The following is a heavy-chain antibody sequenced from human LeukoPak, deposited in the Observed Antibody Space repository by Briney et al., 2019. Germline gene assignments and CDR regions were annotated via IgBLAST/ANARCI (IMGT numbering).Heavy chain of an antibody. Sequence: GGSLRLSCAASGFTVSSNYMSWVRQAPGKGLEWVALISYDGSNKYYVDSVKGRFTISRDDSKNTLYLQMNSLRAEDTAVYYCAKSGWSNLGYFDYWGQGTLVTVSS. D-gene: IGHD6-19*01. V-gene: IGHV3-30*18. CDR3: AKSGWSNLGYFDY. CDR1: GFTVSSNY. J-gene: IGHJ4*02. CDR2: ISYDGSNK.